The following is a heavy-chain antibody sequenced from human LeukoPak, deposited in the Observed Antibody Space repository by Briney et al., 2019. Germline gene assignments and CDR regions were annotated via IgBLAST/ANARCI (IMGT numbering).Heavy chain of an antibody. CDR3: ARADYVWGSYQGQYFDY. D-gene: IGHD3-16*02. V-gene: IGHV3-21*01. J-gene: IGHJ4*02. Sequence: GGSLRLSCAASGFTFSSYSMNWVRQAPGKGLEWVSSISSSSSYIYYADSVKGRFTISRDNAKNPLYLQMNSLRAEDTAVYYCARADYVWGSYQGQYFDYWGQGTLVTVSS. CDR2: ISSSSSYI. CDR1: GFTFSSYS.